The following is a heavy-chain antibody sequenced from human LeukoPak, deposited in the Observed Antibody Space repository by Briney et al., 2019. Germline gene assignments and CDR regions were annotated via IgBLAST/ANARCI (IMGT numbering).Heavy chain of an antibody. Sequence: ASVKVSCKVSGYTLTELSMHWVRQAPGKGLEWMGGFDPEDGETIYAQKFQGRVTMTEDTSTDTAYMELSSVRSEDTAVYYCATFVDTAMVRGAAFDPWGQGTLVTVSS. D-gene: IGHD5-18*01. J-gene: IGHJ5*02. V-gene: IGHV1-24*01. CDR2: FDPEDGET. CDR3: ATFVDTAMVRGAAFDP. CDR1: GYTLTELS.